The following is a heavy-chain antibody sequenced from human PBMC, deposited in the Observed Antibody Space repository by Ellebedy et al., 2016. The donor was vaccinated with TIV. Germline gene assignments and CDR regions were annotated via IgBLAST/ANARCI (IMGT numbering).Heavy chain of an antibody. CDR1: GYTFTDFY. V-gene: IGHV1-46*01. J-gene: IGHJ4*02. CDR3: AKADKYYDSGGHKI. D-gene: IGHD3-22*01. Sequence: AASVKVSCKASGYTFTDFYIHWVRQAPGQGLEWVGIINPLGGDTSYARKFQGRVTMTSDASTSTIYMDLNSLRSEDTAIYYCAKADKYYDSGGHKIWGQGTLVTVSS. CDR2: INPLGGDT.